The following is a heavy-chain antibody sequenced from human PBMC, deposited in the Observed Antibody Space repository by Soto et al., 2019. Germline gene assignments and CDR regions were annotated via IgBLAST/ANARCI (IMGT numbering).Heavy chain of an antibody. J-gene: IGHJ3*02. D-gene: IGHD1-26*01. CDR3: ARSLVGTAPGDI. CDR2: TRNKANFYTT. V-gene: IGHV3-72*01. CDR1: GFTFSDHI. Sequence: GGSLRLSCAASGFTFSDHIMDWVRQAPGKGLEWVGRTRNKANFYTTEYAASVRGRFTISRDDSKNSLYLQMNSLKTEDTAVYYCARSLVGTAPGDIWGQGTMVTVSS.